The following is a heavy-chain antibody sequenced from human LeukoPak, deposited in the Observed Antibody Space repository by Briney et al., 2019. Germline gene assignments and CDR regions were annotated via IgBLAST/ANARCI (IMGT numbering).Heavy chain of an antibody. CDR1: GFTFSSFA. CDR2: ISGGGGNT. CDR3: AKNMKIRGIMSIDY. J-gene: IGHJ4*02. Sequence: GGSLRLSCAASGFTFSSFAMTWVRQAPGKGLEWVSTISGGGGNTDYADSVKGRFTISRDNSKNTVHLQMNSLRDEDTAIYYCAKNMKIRGIMSIDYWGQGTLVTVSS. V-gene: IGHV3-23*01. D-gene: IGHD3-10*01.